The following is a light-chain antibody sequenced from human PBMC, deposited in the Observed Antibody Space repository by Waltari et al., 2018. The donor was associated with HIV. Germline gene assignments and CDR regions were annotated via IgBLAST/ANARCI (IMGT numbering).Light chain of an antibody. V-gene: IGKV3-15*01. CDR3: QQYNDWPPIT. Sequence: DIVMTQSPATLSVSAGERATISCRASQSVSSNLAWYQQKPRQAPRLLIYRASTRATGIPARFSGSASGTEFTLTISGLQSEDFAVYYCQQYNDWPPITFGQGTRLEIK. J-gene: IGKJ5*01. CDR1: QSVSSN. CDR2: RAS.